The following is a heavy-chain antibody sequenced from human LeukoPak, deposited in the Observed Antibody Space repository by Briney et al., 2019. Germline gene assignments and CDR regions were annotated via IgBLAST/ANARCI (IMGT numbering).Heavy chain of an antibody. J-gene: IGHJ4*02. V-gene: IGHV1-18*01. Sequence: ASVKVSCKASGYTFTSYGISWLRQAPGQGLEWMGWISAYNGNTNYAQKLQGRVTMTTDTSTSTAYMELRSLRSDDTAVYYCAREIAVVGTYQETDYWGQGTLVTVSS. CDR2: ISAYNGNT. CDR3: AREIAVVGTYQETDY. CDR1: GYTFTSYG. D-gene: IGHD6-13*01.